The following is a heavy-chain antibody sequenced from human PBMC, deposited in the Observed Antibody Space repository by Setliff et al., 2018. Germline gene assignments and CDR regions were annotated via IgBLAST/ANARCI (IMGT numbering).Heavy chain of an antibody. J-gene: IGHJ4*02. V-gene: IGHV1-2*07. CDR2: INPKNGDI. CDR3: ARALGATITHFDY. D-gene: IGHD1-26*01. CDR1: GYTFTDYY. Sequence: VKVSCKASGYTFTDYYIHWVRQAPGQGLEWMGWINPKNGDIFYAPKFAGRVTMTRNTPISTVYMELRLLTSDDTAVYYCARALGATITHFDYRGQGTLVTVSS.